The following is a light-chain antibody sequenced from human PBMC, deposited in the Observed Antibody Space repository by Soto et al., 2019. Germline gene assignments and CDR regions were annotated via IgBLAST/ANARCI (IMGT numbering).Light chain of an antibody. CDR2: EVS. J-gene: IGLJ3*02. CDR3: SSYTRSSTVV. Sequence: QSALTQPASVSGSPGQSITISCTGASSDVGFYNYVSWYQQNPGKAPKLLIYEVSNRPSGVSNRFSGSRSGNTASLTISGFQAEDEADYYCSSYTRSSTVVFGGGTKLTVL. CDR1: SSDVGFYNY. V-gene: IGLV2-14*01.